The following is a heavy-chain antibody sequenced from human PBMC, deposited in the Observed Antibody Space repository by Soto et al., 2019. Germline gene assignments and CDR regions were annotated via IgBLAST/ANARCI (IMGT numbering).Heavy chain of an antibody. CDR2: IYTSGST. CDR1: CGSISTYY. D-gene: IGHD6-13*01. Sequence: SETLSLTCTVSCGSISTYYWSWIRQPAGKGLEWIGRIYTSGSTNYNPSLKSRVTMSVDTPKNQFSLKLSYVTAADTAVYYCARSSAGYGSSWYYFDYWGQGTLVTVSS. CDR3: ARSSAGYGSSWYYFDY. V-gene: IGHV4-4*07. J-gene: IGHJ4*02.